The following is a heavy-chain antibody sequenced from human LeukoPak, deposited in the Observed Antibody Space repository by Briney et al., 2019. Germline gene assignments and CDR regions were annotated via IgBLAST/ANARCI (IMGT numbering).Heavy chain of an antibody. CDR1: GGSFSGYY. J-gene: IGHJ6*03. V-gene: IGHV4-34*01. CDR2: INHSGST. CDR3: ARDRYDSSGFGYYYYMDV. Sequence: SETLSLTCAVYGGSFSGYYWSWIRQPPGKGLEWIGEINHSGSTNYNPSLKSRVTISVDTSKNQFSLKLSSVTAADTAVYYCARDRYDSSGFGYYYYMDVWGKGTTVTVSS. D-gene: IGHD3-22*01.